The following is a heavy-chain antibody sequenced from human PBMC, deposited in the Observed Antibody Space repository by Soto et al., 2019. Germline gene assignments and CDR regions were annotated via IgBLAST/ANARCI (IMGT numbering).Heavy chain of an antibody. D-gene: IGHD4-4*01. CDR1: GGTFSSYA. Sequence: VASVKVSCKASGGTFSSYAISWVRQAPGQGLEWMGGIIPIFGTANYAQKFQGRVTITADESTSTAYMELSSLRSEDTAVYYCAIWVYSNPEFVMDVWAKGSSASVSS. V-gene: IGHV1-69*13. CDR3: AIWVYSNPEFVMDV. CDR2: IIPIFGTA. J-gene: IGHJ6*04.